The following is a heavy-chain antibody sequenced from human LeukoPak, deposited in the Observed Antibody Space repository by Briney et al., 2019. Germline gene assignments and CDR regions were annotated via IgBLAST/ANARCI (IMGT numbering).Heavy chain of an antibody. J-gene: IGHJ4*02. D-gene: IGHD3-10*01. CDR2: IYYSGST. CDR3: ARSGTYYYGSGSQFDY. Sequence: PSETLSLTCAVSGGSISSYYWSWIRQPPGKGLEWIGYIYYSGSTNYNPSLKSQVTISVDTSKNQFSLKLSSVTAADTAVYYCARSGTYYYGSGSQFDYWGQGTLVTVSS. CDR1: GGSISSYY. V-gene: IGHV4-59*01.